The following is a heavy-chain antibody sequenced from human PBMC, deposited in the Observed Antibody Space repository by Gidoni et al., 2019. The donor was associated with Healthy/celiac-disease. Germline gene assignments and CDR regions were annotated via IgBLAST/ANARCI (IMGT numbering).Heavy chain of an antibody. D-gene: IGHD2-2*01. V-gene: IGHV3-23*01. CDR2: ISGSGGST. CDR1: GFTFSSYA. J-gene: IGHJ6*02. CDR3: AKATLYCSSTSCTYYGMDV. Sequence: EVQLLESGGGLVQPGGSLRLSCAAYGFTFSSYAMSWVRQAPGKGLEWVSAISGSGGSTYYADSVKGRFTSSRDNSKNTLYLQMNSLRAEDTAVYYCAKATLYCSSTSCTYYGMDVWGQGTTVTVSS.